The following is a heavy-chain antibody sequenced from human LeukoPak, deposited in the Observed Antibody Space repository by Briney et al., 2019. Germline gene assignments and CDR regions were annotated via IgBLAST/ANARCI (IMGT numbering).Heavy chain of an antibody. J-gene: IGHJ4*02. CDR1: GFTFSTYW. Sequence: PGGSLRLSCAASGFTFSTYWMTWVRQAPGKGLEWVAHIKQDGSEKYYVDSVKGRFTISRDNAKNSLYLQMDSLRAEDTAVYYCAREGFYLFDYWGLGTLVTVSS. CDR2: IKQDGSEK. CDR3: AREGFYLFDY. V-gene: IGHV3-7*05.